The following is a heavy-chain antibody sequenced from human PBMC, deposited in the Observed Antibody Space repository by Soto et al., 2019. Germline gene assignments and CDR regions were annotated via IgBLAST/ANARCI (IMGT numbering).Heavy chain of an antibody. V-gene: IGHV1-18*01. J-gene: IGHJ6*02. D-gene: IGHD5-12*01. CDR3: AGASGYDFYYYYGMDV. CDR1: GYTFTSYG. CDR2: IIPNIGNT. Sequence: ASVKVSCKASGYTFTSYGISWVRQAPGQGLEWMGRIIPNIGNTNYAQKLQGRVTITADTSTSTAYMELSSLRSEDTAVYYCAGASGYDFYYYYGMDVWGQGTTVTVSS.